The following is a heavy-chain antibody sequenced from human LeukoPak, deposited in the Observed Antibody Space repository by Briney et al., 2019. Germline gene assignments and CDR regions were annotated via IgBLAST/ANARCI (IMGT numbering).Heavy chain of an antibody. V-gene: IGHV3-74*01. Sequence: PGGSLRLSCAASGFTFSSFWMHWVRQTPEKGLVWVSRINNDGSTTSYADSVKGRFTISRDNARNTLYLQMNSLRAEDTAVYYCARGHGDSGNDYWGQGTLVTVSS. CDR3: ARGHGDSGNDY. CDR2: INNDGSTT. D-gene: IGHD6-19*01. J-gene: IGHJ4*02. CDR1: GFTFSSFW.